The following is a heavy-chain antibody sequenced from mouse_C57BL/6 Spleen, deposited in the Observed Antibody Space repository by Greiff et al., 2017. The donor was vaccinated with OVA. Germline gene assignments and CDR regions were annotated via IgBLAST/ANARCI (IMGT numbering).Heavy chain of an antibody. Sequence: EVKLVESGGGLVKPGGSLKLSCAASGFTFSSYAMSWVRQTPEKRLEWVATISDGGSYTYYPDNVKGRFTISRDNAKNNLYLQMSHLKSEDTAMYYCARDLSNGYAMDYWGQGTSVTVSS. CDR3: ARDLSNGYAMDY. V-gene: IGHV5-4*01. CDR2: ISDGGSYT. D-gene: IGHD2-5*01. J-gene: IGHJ4*01. CDR1: GFTFSSYA.